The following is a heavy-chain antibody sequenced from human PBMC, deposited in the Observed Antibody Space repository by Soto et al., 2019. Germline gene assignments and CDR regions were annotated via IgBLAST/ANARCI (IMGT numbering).Heavy chain of an antibody. Sequence: GASVKVSCKASGYTFTCYYMHCVRQAPGQGLEWMGIINPSGGSTSYAQKFQGRVTMTRDTSTSTVYMELSSLRSEDTAVYYCARDPTRDIVVVPATHTTSDYWGQGTLVTVSS. CDR1: GYTFTCYY. J-gene: IGHJ4*02. CDR3: ARDPTRDIVVVPATHTTSDY. V-gene: IGHV1-46*01. D-gene: IGHD2-2*01. CDR2: INPSGGST.